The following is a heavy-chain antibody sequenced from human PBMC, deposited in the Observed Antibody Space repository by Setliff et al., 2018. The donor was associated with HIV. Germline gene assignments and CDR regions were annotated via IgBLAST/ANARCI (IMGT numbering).Heavy chain of an antibody. D-gene: IGHD2-15*01. V-gene: IGHV4-39*01. CDR3: ARHPPYCSGGSCYRGRGYYFDY. J-gene: IGHJ4*02. CDR1: GGSIRSTSYY. CDR2: IYYSGST. Sequence: SETLSLTCTVSGGSIRSTSYYWGWIRQPPGKGLEWIGSIYYSGSTYYNPSLKSRVTISVDTSKNQFSLKLSSVTAADTAVYYCARHPPYCSGGSCYRGRGYYFDYWGQGTLVTVST.